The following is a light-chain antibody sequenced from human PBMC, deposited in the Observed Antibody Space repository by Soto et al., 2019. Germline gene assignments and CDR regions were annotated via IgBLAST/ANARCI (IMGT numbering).Light chain of an antibody. CDR1: QGIRDD. J-gene: IGKJ1*01. CDR2: KAS. CDR3: QQYNSYS. Sequence: IQMTQSPSALSASVGDRVTITCRASQGIRDDLGWYQQKPGEAPKALIYKASSLESGVPSRFSGSGSGTEVTLTISSLQPDDFATYYCQQYNSYSFGQGTKVDIK. V-gene: IGKV1-17*01.